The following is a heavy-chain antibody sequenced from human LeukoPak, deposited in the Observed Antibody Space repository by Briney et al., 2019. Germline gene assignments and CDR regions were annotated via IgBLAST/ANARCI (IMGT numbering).Heavy chain of an antibody. Sequence: ASVKVSCKASGYTFTSYDINRVRQATGQGLEWMGWMNPNSGNTGYAQKFQGRVTMTRNTSISTAYMELSSLRSEDTAVYYCARGLGGPRWYPLGYSYYYYMDVWGKGTTVTISS. CDR2: MNPNSGNT. CDR3: ARGLGGPRWYPLGYSYYYYMDV. CDR1: GYTFTSYD. V-gene: IGHV1-8*01. D-gene: IGHD6-13*01. J-gene: IGHJ6*03.